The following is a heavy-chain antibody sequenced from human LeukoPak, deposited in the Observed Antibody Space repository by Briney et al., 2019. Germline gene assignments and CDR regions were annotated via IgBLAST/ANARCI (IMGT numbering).Heavy chain of an antibody. V-gene: IGHV3-23*01. J-gene: IGHJ4*02. CDR3: AQKGITMVRGVIHTYFDY. CDR1: GFTFSSYA. D-gene: IGHD3-10*01. CDR2: IRGSGGST. Sequence: GGSLRLSCAASGFTFSSYAMSWVRQAPGKGLEWVSAIRGSGGSTYYADSVKGRFTISRDNSKNTLYLQMNSLRAEDTAVYYCAQKGITMVRGVIHTYFDYWGQGTLVTVSS.